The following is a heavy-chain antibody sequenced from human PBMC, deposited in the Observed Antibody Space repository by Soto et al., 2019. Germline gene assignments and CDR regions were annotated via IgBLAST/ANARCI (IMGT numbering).Heavy chain of an antibody. CDR2: ISGSGGST. V-gene: IGHV3-23*01. CDR3: AKAPSPTEVYYFDY. CDR1: GFTFSSYA. Sequence: GGSLRLSCAASGFTFSSYAMSWVRQAPGEGLEWVSAISGSGGSTYYADSVKGRFTISRDNSKNTLYLQMNSLRAEDTAVYYCAKAPSPTEVYYFDYWGQGTLVTVS. J-gene: IGHJ4*02.